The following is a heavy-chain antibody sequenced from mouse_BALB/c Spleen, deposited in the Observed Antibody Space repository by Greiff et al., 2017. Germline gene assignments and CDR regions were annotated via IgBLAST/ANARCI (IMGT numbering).Heavy chain of an antibody. J-gene: IGHJ4*01. CDR1: GFTFSSFG. D-gene: IGHD2-14*01. Sequence: EVKLVESGGGLVQPGGSRKLSCAASGFTFSSFGMHWVRQAPEKGLEWVAYISSGSSTIYYADTVKGRFTISRDNPKNTLFLQMTSLRSEDTAMYYCARGGAYYRYDGRYYAMDYWGQGTSVTVSS. V-gene: IGHV5-17*02. CDR2: ISSGSSTI. CDR3: ARGGAYYRYDGRYYAMDY.